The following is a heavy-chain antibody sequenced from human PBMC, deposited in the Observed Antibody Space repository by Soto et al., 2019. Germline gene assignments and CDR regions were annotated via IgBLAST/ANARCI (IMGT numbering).Heavy chain of an antibody. V-gene: IGHV4-34*01. CDR1: DGSFSGYY. CDR3: ARGSGGSYYDYYYYGMDV. Sequence: SSETLSLTCAVYDGSFSGYYWSWIRQPPGKGLEWIGEINHSGSTNYNPSLKSRVTISVDTSKNQFSLKLSSVTAADTAVYYCARGSGGSYYDYYYYGMDVWGQGTTVTVSS. J-gene: IGHJ6*02. CDR2: INHSGST. D-gene: IGHD1-26*01.